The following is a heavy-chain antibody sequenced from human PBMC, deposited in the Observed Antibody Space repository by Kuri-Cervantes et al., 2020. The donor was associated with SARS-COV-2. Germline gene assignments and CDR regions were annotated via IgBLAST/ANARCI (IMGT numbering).Heavy chain of an antibody. J-gene: IGHJ6*03. Sequence: GESLKISCAASGFTVSSYAMHWVRQAPGKGLEWVAVISYDGSNKYYADSVKGRFTISRDNSKNTLYLQMNSLRAEDTAVYYCARGTYYDFWSGSWAAYYYYMDVWGKGTTVTVSS. D-gene: IGHD3-3*01. V-gene: IGHV3-30-3*01. CDR3: ARGTYYDFWSGSWAAYYYYMDV. CDR1: GFTVSSYA. CDR2: ISYDGSNK.